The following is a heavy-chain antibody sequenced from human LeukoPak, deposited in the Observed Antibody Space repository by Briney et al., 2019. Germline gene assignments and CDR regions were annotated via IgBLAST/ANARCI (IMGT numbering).Heavy chain of an antibody. V-gene: IGHV3-48*03. CDR3: ARISGSYSDY. CDR2: ISSSGSTI. J-gene: IGHJ4*02. Sequence: GGSLRLSCAASGFTFSSYEMNWVRQAPGKGLEWVSYISSSGSTIYYADSVKGRFTISRDNAKNSLYLQMNSLRAEDTAVYYCARISGSYSDYWGQGTLVTVSS. D-gene: IGHD1-26*01. CDR1: GFTFSSYE.